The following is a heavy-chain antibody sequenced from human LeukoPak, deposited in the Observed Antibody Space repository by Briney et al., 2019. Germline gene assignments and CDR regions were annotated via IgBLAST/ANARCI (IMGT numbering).Heavy chain of an antibody. CDR3: ARVGSGWTYYYYYYMDV. V-gene: IGHV1-8*01. CDR2: MNPNSGNT. CDR1: GYTFTSYV. J-gene: IGHJ6*03. Sequence: ASVKVSCKAFGYTFTSYVINWVRQATGQGLEWMGWMNPNSGNTGYAQKFQGRVTMTRNTSISTAYMELSSLRSEDTAVYYCARVGSGWTYYYYYYMDVWGKGTTVTVSS. D-gene: IGHD6-19*01.